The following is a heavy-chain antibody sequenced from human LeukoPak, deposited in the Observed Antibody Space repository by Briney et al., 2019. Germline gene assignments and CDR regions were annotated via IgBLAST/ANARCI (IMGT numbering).Heavy chain of an antibody. J-gene: IGHJ5*02. CDR1: GFTLKNYW. CDR2: SKYDGSTA. Sequence: GGSLRLSCETSGFTLKNYWMSWLRRAPGNGLEWVSRSKYDGSTAMYAESVKGRFTISRDNARGTLYLQMNSLRVDDTAVYYCAKSDWFDPCGRGILVTVSS. V-gene: IGHV3-74*03. CDR3: AKSDWFDP.